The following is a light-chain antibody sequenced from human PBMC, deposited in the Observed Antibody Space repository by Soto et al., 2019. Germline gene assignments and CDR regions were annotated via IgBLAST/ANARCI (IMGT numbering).Light chain of an antibody. Sequence: EIVLTQSPGTLSLSPGERAALSCRTSQSIYNNYLAWYQQKPGQAPRLLIFATSARATGIPARFSGGGSGTEFTLTISSLQSEDFAVYYCQQYNNWPPGTFGQGTKVDIK. J-gene: IGKJ1*01. CDR1: QSIYNN. V-gene: IGKV3-15*01. CDR3: QQYNNWPPGT. CDR2: ATS.